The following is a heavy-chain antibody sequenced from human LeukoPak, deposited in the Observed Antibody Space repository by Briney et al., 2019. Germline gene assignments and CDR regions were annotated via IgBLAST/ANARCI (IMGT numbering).Heavy chain of an antibody. J-gene: IGHJ4*02. Sequence: AGGSLRLSCAASGFTVSSTYMSWVRQAPGKGLEWVSYISSSGYIIFYADSVKGRFTISRDNAKNSLYLQMNSLRAEDTAVYYCARDRGWRSYFDYWGQGTLVTVSS. V-gene: IGHV3-11*04. D-gene: IGHD3-10*01. CDR3: ARDRGWRSYFDY. CDR1: GFTVSSTY. CDR2: ISSSGYII.